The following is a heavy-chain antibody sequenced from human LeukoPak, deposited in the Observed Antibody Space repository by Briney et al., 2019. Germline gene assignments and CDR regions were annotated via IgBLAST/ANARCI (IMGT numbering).Heavy chain of an antibody. CDR3: ARDITTDGARKLDC. J-gene: IGHJ4*02. Sequence: SSETLSLTCTVSGGSISSYYWSWIRQSPGKGLEWIGYIFYSGSTNYNPSLKSRVTISVDTSKNQFSLKLNSVTAADTAVYYCARDITTDGARKLDCWGQGTLVTVSS. CDR2: IFYSGST. V-gene: IGHV4-59*01. CDR1: GGSISSYY. D-gene: IGHD1-14*01.